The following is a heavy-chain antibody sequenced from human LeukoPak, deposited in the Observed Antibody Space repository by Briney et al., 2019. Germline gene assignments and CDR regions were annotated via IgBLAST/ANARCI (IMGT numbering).Heavy chain of an antibody. CDR1: GFTFSSYS. CDR2: ISSSSSYI. Sequence: GGSLRLSCAASGFTFSSYSMNWVRQAPGKGLEWVSSISSSSSYIYYADSVKGRFTISRDNAKNSLYLQMNSLRAEDTAVYYCAKDYTRISDSSGYYYSWGQGTLVTVSS. J-gene: IGHJ4*02. CDR3: AKDYTRISDSSGYYYS. V-gene: IGHV3-21*01. D-gene: IGHD3-22*01.